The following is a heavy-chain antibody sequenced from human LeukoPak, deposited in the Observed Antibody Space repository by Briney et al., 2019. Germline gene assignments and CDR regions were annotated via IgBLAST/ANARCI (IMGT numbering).Heavy chain of an antibody. V-gene: IGHV3-9*01. CDR2: ISWNSGSI. D-gene: IGHD3-22*01. Sequence: GGSLRLSCAASGFTFDDYAMHWVRQAPGKGLEWVSGISWNSGSIGYADYVKGRFTISRDNAKNSLYLQMNSLRAEDTALYYCAKGHYYDSRPTFDPWGQGTLVTVSS. J-gene: IGHJ5*02. CDR3: AKGHYYDSRPTFDP. CDR1: GFTFDDYA.